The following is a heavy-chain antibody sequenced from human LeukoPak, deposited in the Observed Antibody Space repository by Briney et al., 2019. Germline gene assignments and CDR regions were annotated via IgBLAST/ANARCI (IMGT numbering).Heavy chain of an antibody. CDR3: SVPSGSGSYRGGNRPFDY. V-gene: IGHV1-69*13. CDR2: IIPIFGTA. D-gene: IGHD1-26*01. CDR1: GGTFSSYA. Sequence: SVKVSCKASGGTFSSYAISWVRQAPGQGLEWMGGIIPIFGTANYAQKFQGRVAITADESTSTAYMELSSLRSEDTAVYYCSVPSGSGSYRGGNRPFDYWGQGTLVTVSS. J-gene: IGHJ4*02.